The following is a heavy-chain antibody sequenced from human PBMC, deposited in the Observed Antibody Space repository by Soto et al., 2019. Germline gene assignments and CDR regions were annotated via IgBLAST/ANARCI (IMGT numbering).Heavy chain of an antibody. CDR2: MNPSTGKT. V-gene: IGHV1-8*01. J-gene: IGHJ4*02. CDR1: GYPFTSSD. CDR3: SRTPLDY. Sequence: QVQLVQSGAEAKRPGASVRVSCEASGYPFTSSDINWVRQAPGQGLEWMGWMNPSTGKTNYAQKFQGRVLMTRNTSISTAYLDLSSLRSEDTAIYYCSRTPLDYWGQGTLVTVSS.